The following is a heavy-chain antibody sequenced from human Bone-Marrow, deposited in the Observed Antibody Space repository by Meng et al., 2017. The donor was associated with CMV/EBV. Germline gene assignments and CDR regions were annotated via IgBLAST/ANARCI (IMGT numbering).Heavy chain of an antibody. CDR2: FIPMFGTA. CDR1: GYTFTSYY. J-gene: IGHJ3*02. V-gene: IGHV1-69*06. Sequence: SVKVSCKASGYTFTSYYMHWVRQAPGQGLEWMGGFIPMFGTAKYAQKFQGRLTITADKSTSTAYMELSSLRSEDTAVYYCARDYGGARGAFDIWGQGTMVTVSS. CDR3: ARDYGGARGAFDI. D-gene: IGHD4-23*01.